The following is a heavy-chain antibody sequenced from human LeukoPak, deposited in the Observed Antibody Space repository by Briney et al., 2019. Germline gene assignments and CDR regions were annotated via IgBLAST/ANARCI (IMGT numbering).Heavy chain of an antibody. CDR2: IRGKTNSYAT. CDR3: TGGSSWYSPDY. D-gene: IGHD6-13*01. J-gene: IGHJ4*02. Sequence: GGSLKLSCAASGFTFSDSAMNWVRQASGKGLEWVGHIRGKTNSYATAYAASVRGRFTISRDDSKNTAYLQMNSLKTEDTAVYYCTGGSSWYSPDYWGQGTLVTVSS. V-gene: IGHV3-73*01. CDR1: GFTFSDSA.